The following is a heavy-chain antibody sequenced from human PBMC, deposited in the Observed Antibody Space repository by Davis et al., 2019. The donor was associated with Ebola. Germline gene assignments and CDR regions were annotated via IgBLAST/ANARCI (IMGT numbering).Heavy chain of an antibody. Sequence: GESLKISCAASGFTFSSYAMSWVRQAPGKGLEWVSGISGSGGSTYYADSVKGRFTISRDNSKNTLYLQMNSLRAEDTAVYYCAKYMDSAMVTSLDYWGQGTLVTVSS. V-gene: IGHV3-23*01. CDR2: ISGSGGST. J-gene: IGHJ4*02. D-gene: IGHD5-18*01. CDR1: GFTFSSYA. CDR3: AKYMDSAMVTSLDY.